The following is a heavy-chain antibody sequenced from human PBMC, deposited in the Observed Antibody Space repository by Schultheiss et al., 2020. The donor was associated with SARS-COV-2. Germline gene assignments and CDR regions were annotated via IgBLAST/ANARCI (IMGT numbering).Heavy chain of an antibody. CDR1: GFTFSSYA. CDR2: ISYDGSNK. V-gene: IGHV3-30*01. J-gene: IGHJ4*02. D-gene: IGHD4-17*01. CDR3: ARDRYGGYPYYFDY. Sequence: GGSLRLSCAASGFTFSSYAMHWVRQAPGKGLEWVAVISYDGSNKYYADSVKGRFTISRDNSKNTLYLQMNSLRAEDTAVYYCARDRYGGYPYYFDYWGQGTLVTVSS.